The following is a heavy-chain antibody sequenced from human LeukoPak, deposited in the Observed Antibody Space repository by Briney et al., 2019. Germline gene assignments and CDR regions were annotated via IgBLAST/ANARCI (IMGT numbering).Heavy chain of an antibody. D-gene: IGHD1-1*01. V-gene: IGHV3-23*01. CDR1: GFTFSSYA. CDR2: ISGSGGST. J-gene: IGHJ6*04. Sequence: GGSLRLSCAASGFTFSSYAMSWVRQAPGKGLEWDSAISGSGGSTYYADSVKGRFTISRDNSKNTLYLQMNSLRAEDTAVYYCAKDGATGTWVYYYYGMDVWGKGTTVTVSS. CDR3: AKDGATGTWVYYYYGMDV.